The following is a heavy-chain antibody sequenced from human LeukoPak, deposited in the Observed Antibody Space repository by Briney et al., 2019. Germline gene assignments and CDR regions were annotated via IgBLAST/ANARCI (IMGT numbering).Heavy chain of an antibody. J-gene: IGHJ5*02. CDR2: ISRSGSTI. CDR1: GFTFGDNY. V-gene: IGHV3-11*01. D-gene: IGHD4-11*01. Sequence: GGSLRLSCAASGFTFGDNYMSWIRQAPGKGLEWVSYISRSGSTIYYADSVKGRFTISRDNAKNSLYLQMSSLRAEDTAVYYCARVSGPVTTSSTWFDPWGQGTLVTVSS. CDR3: ARVSGPVTTSSTWFDP.